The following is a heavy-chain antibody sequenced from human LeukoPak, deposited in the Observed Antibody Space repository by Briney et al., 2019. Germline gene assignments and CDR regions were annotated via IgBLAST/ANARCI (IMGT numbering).Heavy chain of an antibody. CDR1: CGSISIGMYN. V-gene: IGHV4-61*02. CDR2: IYSSGST. Sequence: TLSLTCTVSCGSISIGMYNWSWIRQPAEKGLEWIGRIYSSGSTNYNPSLKSRVTISVDTSKNQFSLKLSSVTAADTAVYYCARGYYYYYHRHVWGKGTTVTVSS. CDR3: ARGYYYYYHRHV. J-gene: IGHJ6*03.